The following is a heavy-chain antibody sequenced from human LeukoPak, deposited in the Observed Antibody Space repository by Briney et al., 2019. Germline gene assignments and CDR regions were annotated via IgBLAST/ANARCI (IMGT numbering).Heavy chain of an antibody. J-gene: IGHJ3*01. CDR1: GFTFSSYS. V-gene: IGHV3-21*01. CDR3: AKDQGLNHGFDV. Sequence: GGSLRLSCAASGFTFSSYSMNWVRQAPGKGLEWVSSISSGSSYIYYADSVKGRFSISRDNAKNSLYLQMNTLGAEDTAVYYCAKDQGLNHGFDVCGQGTMVTVSS. D-gene: IGHD4/OR15-4a*01. CDR2: ISSGSSYI.